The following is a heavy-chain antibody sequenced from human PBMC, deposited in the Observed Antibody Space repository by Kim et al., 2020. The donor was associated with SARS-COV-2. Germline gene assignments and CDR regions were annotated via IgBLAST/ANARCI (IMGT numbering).Heavy chain of an antibody. CDR2: ISYDGSNK. CDR1: GFTFSSYG. D-gene: IGHD3-22*01. V-gene: IGHV3-30*03. CDR3: ATYTRGSSGSFDY. J-gene: IGHJ4*02. Sequence: GGSLRLSCAASGFTFSSYGMHWVRQAPGKGLEWVAVISYDGSNKYYADSVKGRFTISRDNSKNTLYLQMNSLRAEDTAVYYCATYTRGSSGSFDYWGQGTLVTVSS.